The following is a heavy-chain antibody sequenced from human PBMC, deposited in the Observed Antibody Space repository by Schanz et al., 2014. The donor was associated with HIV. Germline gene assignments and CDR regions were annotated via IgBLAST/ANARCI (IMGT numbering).Heavy chain of an antibody. V-gene: IGHV1-46*02. J-gene: IGHJ6*02. CDR2: INPTGGAT. CDR1: GGTFNIYT. CDR3: ARDRRPLYYGLDV. Sequence: QVQLVQSGAEVKMPGSSVTVSCKASGGTFNIYTISWVRQAPGQGLEWMGRINPTGGATTYAQKRQGRLTVTRDTATSTVYMEMSNLRSEDTAVYYCARDRRPLYYGLDVWGQGTTVTVSS.